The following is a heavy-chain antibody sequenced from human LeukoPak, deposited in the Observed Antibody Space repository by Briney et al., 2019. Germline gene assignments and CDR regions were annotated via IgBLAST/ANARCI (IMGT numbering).Heavy chain of an antibody. D-gene: IGHD3-10*01. CDR1: GGSISSYY. V-gene: IGHV4-59*01. CDR3: ARSPRFGSGSYSIDY. CDR2: IYYSGST. Sequence: PSETLSLTCTVSGGSISSYYWSWIRQPPGEGLEWIAYIYYSGSTNYNPSVKSRVTISVDTSKNQFSLKLSSVTAADTAVYYCARSPRFGSGSYSIDYWGQGTLVTVSS. J-gene: IGHJ4*02.